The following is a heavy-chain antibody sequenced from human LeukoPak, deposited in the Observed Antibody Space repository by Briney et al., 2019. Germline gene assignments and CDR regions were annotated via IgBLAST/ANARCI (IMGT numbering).Heavy chain of an antibody. V-gene: IGHV3-23*01. J-gene: IGHJ4*02. D-gene: IGHD4-11*01. CDR2: ISGSGGST. CDR3: AKDGRYSNFPPYFDY. CDR1: GFTFSSYA. Sequence: GGSLRLSYAASGFTFSSYAMSWVRQAPGKGLEWVSAISGSGGSTYYADSVKGRFTISRDNSKNTLYLQMNSLRAEDTAVYYCAKDGRYSNFPPYFDYWGQGTLVTVSS.